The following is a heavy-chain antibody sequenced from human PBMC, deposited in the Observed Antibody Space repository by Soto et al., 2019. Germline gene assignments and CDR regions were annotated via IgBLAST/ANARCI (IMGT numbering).Heavy chain of an antibody. CDR1: GASISSGDYY. CDR3: ARDEGSSGSFCYY. V-gene: IGHV4-30-4*01. J-gene: IGHJ4*02. CDR2: IDYSGRT. D-gene: IGHD3-10*01. Sequence: QVQLQESGPGLVKPSQTLSLTCTVSGASISSGDYYWSWVRQPPGKGLAWIGLIDYSGRTYYNPSLKTRGTISRDTSKNRSSLNLSSVTADVTAVYYCARDEGSSGSFCYYWCQGTLVTVSS.